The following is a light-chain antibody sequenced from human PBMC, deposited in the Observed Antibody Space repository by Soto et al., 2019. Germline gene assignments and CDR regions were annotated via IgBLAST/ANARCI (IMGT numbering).Light chain of an antibody. J-gene: IGKJ1*01. CDR3: QQYGSSPWT. CDR1: QSVSSSY. Sequence: IVLTQSPGTLSLSPGERATLSCRASQSVSSSYLAWYQQKSGQAPRLLIYGASNRATGIPDRFSGSGSGTDFTLTISRLEPEDFAVYYCQQYGSSPWTFGQGTKV. CDR2: GAS. V-gene: IGKV3-20*01.